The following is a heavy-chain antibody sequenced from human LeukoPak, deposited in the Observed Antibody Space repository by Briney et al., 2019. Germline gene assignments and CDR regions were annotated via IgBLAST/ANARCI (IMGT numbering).Heavy chain of an antibody. V-gene: IGHV3-43*01. Sequence: PGGSLRLSCAASGVPFDDDSMHSVRQRPGKGLEWVSLVSWDGGSIYYADSVRGRFTISRDNRKGSLFLQMKSLKTEDSALYFCARDSGGNSAGFDSWGQGTLVTVSS. CDR2: VSWDGGSI. CDR1: GVPFDDDS. CDR3: ARDSGGNSAGFDS. J-gene: IGHJ4*02. D-gene: IGHD5-18*01.